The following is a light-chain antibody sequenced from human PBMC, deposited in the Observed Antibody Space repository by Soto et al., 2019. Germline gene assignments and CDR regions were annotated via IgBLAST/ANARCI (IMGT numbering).Light chain of an antibody. CDR3: QQYDSSLYT. CDR1: QSVSSSY. J-gene: IGKJ2*01. Sequence: EIVLTQSPGTLSLSPGEIATLSCRASQSVSSSYLAWYQQKPGQAPRLLIYAASSRATGIPDRFSGSGSGTDFTLTISRLEPEDFAVYYCQQYDSSLYTFGQGTKLEIK. V-gene: IGKV3-20*01. CDR2: AAS.